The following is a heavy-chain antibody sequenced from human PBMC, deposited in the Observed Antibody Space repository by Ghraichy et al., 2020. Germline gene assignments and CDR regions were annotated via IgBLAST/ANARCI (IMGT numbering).Heavy chain of an antibody. V-gene: IGHV3-21*06. D-gene: IGHD4-11*01. CDR2: ISGSGTYI. Sequence: GGSLRLSCAASGFTFSSYGMNWVRQAPGKGLEWVSSISGSGTYIFYADSLKGRFTISRDNAKNSLYLQMNSLRAEDTAVYYCAREGGYSSDDDYYFYMDVRGIATTVTVSS. J-gene: IGHJ6*03. CDR3: AREGGYSSDDDYYFYMDV. CDR1: GFTFSSYG.